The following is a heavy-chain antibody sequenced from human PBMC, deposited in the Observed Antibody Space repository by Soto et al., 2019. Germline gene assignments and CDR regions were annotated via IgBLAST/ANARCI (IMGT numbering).Heavy chain of an antibody. V-gene: IGHV3-30-3*01. J-gene: IGHJ6*02. CDR3: ARDRSFFRSGYYPPEDYYGMDV. D-gene: IGHD3-22*01. CDR2: ISYDGSNK. Sequence: QPGGSLRLSCAASGFTFSSYAMHWVRQAPGKGLEWEAVISYDGSNKYYADSVKGRFTISRDNSKNTLYLQMNSLRAEDTAVYYCARDRSFFRSGYYPPEDYYGMDVWGQGTTVTVSS. CDR1: GFTFSSYA.